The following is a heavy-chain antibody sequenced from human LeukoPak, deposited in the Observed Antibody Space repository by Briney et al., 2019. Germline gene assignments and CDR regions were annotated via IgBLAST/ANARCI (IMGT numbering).Heavy chain of an antibody. CDR1: AGTFSSYA. D-gene: IGHD2-15*01. CDR3: ARAEWGGGSGRSDY. V-gene: IGHV1-69*01. CDR2: IIPIFGTA. Sequence: SVTVSCKASAGTFSSYAISWVRQAPGQGLEWMGGIIPIFGTANYAQKFQGRVTITADESTSTAYMELRSLRSEDTAVYYCARAEWGGGSGRSDYWGQGTLVTVSS. J-gene: IGHJ4*02.